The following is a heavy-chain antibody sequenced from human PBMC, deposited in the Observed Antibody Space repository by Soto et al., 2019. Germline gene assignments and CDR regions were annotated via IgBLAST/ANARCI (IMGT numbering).Heavy chain of an antibody. CDR1: GGTFSTYA. Sequence: QVQLVQSGAEVKKPESSVKVSCKAPGGTFSTYAISWVRHAPGQGLEWMGGIITMFGTANYAQRFQDRVTITADESTNTVYMELSSLRSEDTAVYFCASGIQLWLRRINNGYSGWGQGTLVTVSS. D-gene: IGHD5-18*01. V-gene: IGHV1-69*12. CDR3: ASGIQLWLRRINNGYSG. J-gene: IGHJ4*02. CDR2: IITMFGTA.